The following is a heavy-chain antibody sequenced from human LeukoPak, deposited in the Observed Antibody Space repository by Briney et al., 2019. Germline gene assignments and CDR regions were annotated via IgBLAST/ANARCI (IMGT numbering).Heavy chain of an antibody. V-gene: IGHV4-61*01. Sequence: SETLSLTCTVSGGSVSSGSYYWSWIRQPPGKGLEWIGYIYYSGSTNYTPSLKSRVTISVDTSKNQFSLKLSSVTAADTAVYYCARETHYYGSGSYSDCWGQGTVVTVSS. CDR2: IYYSGST. CDR1: GGSVSSGSYY. D-gene: IGHD3-10*01. J-gene: IGHJ4*02. CDR3: ARETHYYGSGSYSDC.